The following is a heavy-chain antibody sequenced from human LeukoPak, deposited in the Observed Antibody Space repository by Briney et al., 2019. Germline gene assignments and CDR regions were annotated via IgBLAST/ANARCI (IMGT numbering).Heavy chain of an antibody. D-gene: IGHD6-19*01. J-gene: IGHJ3*02. Sequence: PSETLSLTCTVSGGSISSHYWSWIRQPPGKGLEWIGCVYYSGRTNYKPSLKSRVTILVDTSKNQFSLKLSSVTAADTAVYYCARYSTGWYDAFDIWGQGTMVTVSS. CDR2: VYYSGRT. CDR1: GGSISSHY. V-gene: IGHV4-59*11. CDR3: ARYSTGWYDAFDI.